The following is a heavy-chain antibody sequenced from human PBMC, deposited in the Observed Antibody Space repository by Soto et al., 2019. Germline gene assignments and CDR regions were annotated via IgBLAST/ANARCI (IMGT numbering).Heavy chain of an antibody. CDR1: GFTFSNFA. D-gene: IGHD6-13*01. V-gene: IGHV3-23*01. Sequence: GGSLRLSCAASGFTFSNFAMSWVRQAPGRGLEWVSGISGSGSYTHFADSVKGRFTISRDSSKNTLYLQMNSLRAEDTAVYYCARAPLVGAAAGTDYWGQGTLVTVSS. J-gene: IGHJ4*02. CDR3: ARAPLVGAAAGTDY. CDR2: ISGSGSYT.